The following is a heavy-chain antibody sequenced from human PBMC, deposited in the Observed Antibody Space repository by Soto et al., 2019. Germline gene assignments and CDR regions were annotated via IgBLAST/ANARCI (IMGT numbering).Heavy chain of an antibody. V-gene: IGHV4-59*01. D-gene: IGHD1-1*01. CDR1: GGSMSRYY. CDR3: ARDLTISSTDGPLDP. Sequence: SETLSLTCTVSGGSMSRYYWTWIRQPPGKGLEWIGNIHYTGSTNYNPSLKSRVTILLGTSTSQFSLKVSSVTAADTAVYYCARDLTISSTDGPLDPWGHGTLVTAPQ. CDR2: IHYTGST. J-gene: IGHJ5*02.